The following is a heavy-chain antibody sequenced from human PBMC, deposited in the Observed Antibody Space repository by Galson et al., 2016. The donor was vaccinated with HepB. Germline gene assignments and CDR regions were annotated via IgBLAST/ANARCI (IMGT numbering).Heavy chain of an antibody. V-gene: IGHV1-2*02. J-gene: IGHJ3*02. CDR2: INPKSGGT. CDR1: GYTFTGYY. CDR3: ARDSAAAAGLDAFDI. Sequence: SVKVSCKASGYTFTGYYMHWARQAPGQGLEWMGWINPKSGGTNYAQKFQGRVTVTRDTSISTAYMELRWLRSDDTAVYYCARDSAAAAGLDAFDIWGQGTMVTVSS. D-gene: IGHD6-13*01.